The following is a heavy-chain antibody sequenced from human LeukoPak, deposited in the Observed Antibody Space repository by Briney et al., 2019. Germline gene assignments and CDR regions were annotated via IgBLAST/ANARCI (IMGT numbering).Heavy chain of an antibody. CDR2: IYYSGST. J-gene: IGHJ4*02. Sequence: PGGSLRLSCAASGFSFSTYTMNWIRQPPGKGLEWIGRIYYSGSTYYNPSLKSRVTISVDTSKNQFSLKLSSVTAADTAVYYCARHPFGYYGSGPDYWGQGSLVTVSS. CDR3: ARHPFGYYGSGPDY. CDR1: GFSFSTYT. D-gene: IGHD3-10*01. V-gene: IGHV4-39*01.